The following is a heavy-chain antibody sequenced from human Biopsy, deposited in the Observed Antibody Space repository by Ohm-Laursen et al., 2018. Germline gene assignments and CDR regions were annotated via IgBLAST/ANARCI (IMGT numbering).Heavy chain of an antibody. J-gene: IGHJ4*02. CDR2: ISGNSDII. Sequence: GSLRLSCAAPGFTFRSYAMTWFCQAPGKGLEWVSTISGNSDIIYDTDSVKGRLTISRDNTKNTLYLQMISLRADDAAVYYCALAAAQTVTHFDYWGQGTLVTVSS. D-gene: IGHD4-17*01. V-gene: IGHV3-23*01. CDR3: ALAAAQTVTHFDY. CDR1: GFTFRSYA.